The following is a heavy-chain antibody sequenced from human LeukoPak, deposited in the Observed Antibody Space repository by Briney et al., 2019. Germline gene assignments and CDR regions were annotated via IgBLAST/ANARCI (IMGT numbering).Heavy chain of an antibody. Sequence: SETLSLTCAVYGGSFSGYYWSWIRQPPGKGLEWIGEINHSGSTNYNPSLKSRVTISVDTSKNQFSLKLSSVTAADTAVYYCARVGRKVVVAATYLAGMDVWGQGTTVTVSS. CDR3: ARVGRKVVVAATYLAGMDV. V-gene: IGHV4-34*01. D-gene: IGHD2-15*01. CDR2: INHSGST. J-gene: IGHJ6*02. CDR1: GGSFSGYY.